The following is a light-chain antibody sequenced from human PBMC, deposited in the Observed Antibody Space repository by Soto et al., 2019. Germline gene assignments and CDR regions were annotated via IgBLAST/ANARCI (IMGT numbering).Light chain of an antibody. Sequence: DIQMTQSPSTLSASVGDRVTVTCRASQGINSYLAWYQQKPGKAPKLLIYTASTLQSGVPSRLRGSGSGTEFTLTITSLQPEDFAAYYCQQLYSYPLTFGGGTKVDI. CDR3: QQLYSYPLT. J-gene: IGKJ4*01. CDR1: QGINSY. V-gene: IGKV1-9*01. CDR2: TAS.